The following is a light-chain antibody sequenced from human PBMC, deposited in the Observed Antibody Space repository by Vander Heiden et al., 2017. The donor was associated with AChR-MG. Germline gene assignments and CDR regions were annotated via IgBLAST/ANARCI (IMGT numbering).Light chain of an antibody. CDR3: QQYGSSPIT. CDR2: DAF. J-gene: IGKJ5*01. V-gene: IGKV3D-20*01. CDR1: QRVNRFY. Sequence: EIVLTQSPATLSSSPGESATLSCEASQRVNRFYVAWFQQKPGLATRLLIYDAFTRATGIPDRFSGSGSGTYFTLTISRLEHEDFAVYYCQQYGSSPITFGQGTRVEIK.